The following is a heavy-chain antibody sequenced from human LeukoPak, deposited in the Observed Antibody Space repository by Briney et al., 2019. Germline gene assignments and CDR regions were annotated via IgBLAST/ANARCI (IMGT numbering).Heavy chain of an antibody. D-gene: IGHD3-3*01. J-gene: IGHJ5*02. CDR2: ISGSGAST. Sequence: GGSLRLSCAASGFTFSSYAMSWVRQAPGKGLEWVSGISGSGASTNYADSVKGRFTISRDNSKNTLSLQMNSLRAEDTAVYYCAKDLAILGVVSVFDPWGPGTLVIVSS. CDR3: AKDLAILGVVSVFDP. V-gene: IGHV3-23*01. CDR1: GFTFSSYA.